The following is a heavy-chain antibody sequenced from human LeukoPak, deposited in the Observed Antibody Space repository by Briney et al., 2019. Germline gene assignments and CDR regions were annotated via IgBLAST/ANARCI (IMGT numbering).Heavy chain of an antibody. Sequence: GGSLRPSCAASGFTLSSYAMSWVRQGPGKGLEWVPAISVSGNTYHADSVKGRFTISRDSSKNTLYLQMNSLRAGDAAVYYCAKAPVTTCSGAYCYPFDYWSQGTLVTVSS. CDR3: AKAPVTTCSGAYCYPFDY. CDR2: ISVSGNT. V-gene: IGHV3-23*01. CDR1: GFTLSSYA. J-gene: IGHJ4*02. D-gene: IGHD2-15*01.